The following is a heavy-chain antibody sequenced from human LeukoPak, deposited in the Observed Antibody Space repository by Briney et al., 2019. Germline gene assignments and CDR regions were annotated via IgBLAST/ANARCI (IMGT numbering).Heavy chain of an antibody. CDR3: AREYGSGSSSDAFDI. V-gene: IGHV4-59*08. D-gene: IGHD3-10*01. CDR1: GGSIGSYY. CDR2: IYYSGST. Sequence: SETLSLTCTVSGGSIGSYYWSWIRQPPGKGLEWIGYIYYSGSTNYNPSLKSRVTISVDTSKNQFSLKLSSVTAADTAVYYCAREYGSGSSSDAFDIWGQGTMVTVSS. J-gene: IGHJ3*02.